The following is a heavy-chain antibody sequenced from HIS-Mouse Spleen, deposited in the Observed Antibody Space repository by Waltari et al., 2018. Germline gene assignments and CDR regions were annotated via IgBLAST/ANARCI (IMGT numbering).Heavy chain of an antibody. CDR2: IYYSGST. D-gene: IGHD6-13*01. Sequence: QLQLQESGPGLVKPSETLSLTCPVSGGSISSSRYYWGWSRQPPGKGLEWIGSIYYSGSTYYNPSLKSRVTISVDTSKNQFSLKLSSVTAADTAVYYCAREIPYSSSWYDWYFDLWGRGTLVTVSS. CDR1: GGSISSSRYY. J-gene: IGHJ2*01. CDR3: AREIPYSSSWYDWYFDL. V-gene: IGHV4-39*07.